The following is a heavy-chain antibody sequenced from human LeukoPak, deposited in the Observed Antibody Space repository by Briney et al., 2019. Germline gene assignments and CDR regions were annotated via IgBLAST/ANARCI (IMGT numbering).Heavy chain of an antibody. CDR3: AKDTHVAVTGTFDS. D-gene: IGHD6-19*01. CDR2: LNWNSAAT. V-gene: IGHV3-9*01. J-gene: IGHJ4*02. Sequence: PGGFLRLSCAASGFTFGDFAMHWVRQAPGKGLEWVSGLNWNSAATGYADSVKGRFTISRGNAKNSLYLQMNSLGPEDTAFYYCAKDTHVAVTGTFDSWGQGTLVTVSS. CDR1: GFTFGDFA.